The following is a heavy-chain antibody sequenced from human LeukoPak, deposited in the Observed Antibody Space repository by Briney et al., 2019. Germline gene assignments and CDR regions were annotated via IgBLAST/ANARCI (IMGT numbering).Heavy chain of an antibody. CDR1: GGSFSGYY. D-gene: IGHD6-13*01. Sequence: TSETLSLTCAVYGGSFSGYYWSWIRQPPGKGLEWIGEINHSGSTNYNPSLKSRVTISVDTSKNQFSLKLSSVTAADTAVYYCARGARASYSSSWDNFDYWGQGTLVTVSS. V-gene: IGHV4-34*01. CDR3: ARGARASYSSSWDNFDY. CDR2: INHSGST. J-gene: IGHJ4*02.